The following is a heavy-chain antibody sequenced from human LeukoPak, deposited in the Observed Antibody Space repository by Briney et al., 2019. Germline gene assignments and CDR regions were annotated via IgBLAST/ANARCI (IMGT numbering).Heavy chain of an antibody. J-gene: IGHJ5*02. CDR2: IYYSGST. D-gene: IGHD2-15*01. V-gene: IGHV4-59*01. CDR1: GGSISSYY. CDR3: ARGLGYCSGGSCFNWFDP. Sequence: PSETLSLTCTVSGGSISSYYWSWIRQPPGKGLERIGYIYYSGSTNYNPSLKSRVTISVDTSKNQFSLKLSSVTAADTAVYYCARGLGYCSGGSCFNWFDPWGQGTLVTVSS.